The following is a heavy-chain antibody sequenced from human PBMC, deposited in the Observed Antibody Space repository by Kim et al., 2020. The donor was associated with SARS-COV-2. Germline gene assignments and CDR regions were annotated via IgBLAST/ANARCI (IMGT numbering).Heavy chain of an antibody. CDR2: ISYDGSNK. D-gene: IGHD4-17*01. Sequence: GGSLRLSCAASGFTFSSYAMHWVRQAPGKGLEWVAVISYDGSNKYYADSVKGRFTISRDNSKNTLYLQMNSLRAEDTAVYYCARDLDLSGLLDYWGQGTLVTVSS. CDR3: ARDLDLSGLLDY. V-gene: IGHV3-30*04. CDR1: GFTFSSYA. J-gene: IGHJ4*02.